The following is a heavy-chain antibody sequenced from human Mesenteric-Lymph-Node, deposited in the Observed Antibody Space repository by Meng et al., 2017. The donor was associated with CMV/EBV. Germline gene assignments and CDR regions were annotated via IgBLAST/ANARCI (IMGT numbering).Heavy chain of an antibody. V-gene: IGHV3-30*04. CDR2: ISYDGSNK. Sequence: GGSLRLSCAASGFTFSSYAMHWVRQAPGKGLEWVAVISYDGSNKYYADSVKGRFTISRDNSKNTLYLQMNSLRAEDTAVYYCAREAPAGIVGATGCVDYWGQGTLVTVSS. J-gene: IGHJ4*02. CDR1: GFTFSSYA. D-gene: IGHD1-26*01. CDR3: AREAPAGIVGATGCVDY.